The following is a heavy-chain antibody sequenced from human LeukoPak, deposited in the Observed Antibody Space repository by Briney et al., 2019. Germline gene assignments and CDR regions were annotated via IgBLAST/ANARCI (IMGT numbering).Heavy chain of an antibody. V-gene: IGHV3-21*01. D-gene: IGHD6-19*01. CDR1: GFTFSSYS. J-gene: IGHJ6*03. CDR3: ARGQGCYYYYMDV. Sequence: GGSLRLSCAASGFTFSSYSMNWVRQAPGKGLEWVSSISSSSSYIYYADSIKGRFTISRDNAKNSLYLQMNSLRAEDTAVYNCARGQGCYYYYMDVWGKGTTVTVSS. CDR2: ISSSSSYI.